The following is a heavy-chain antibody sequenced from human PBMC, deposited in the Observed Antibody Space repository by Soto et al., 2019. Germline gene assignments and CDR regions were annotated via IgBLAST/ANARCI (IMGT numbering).Heavy chain of an antibody. J-gene: IGHJ6*02. CDR2: IIPIFGTA. CDR1: GGPFSSYA. CDR3: ARDSWYGDSKGTLDRFYYGMDV. Sequence: GASVKVSCKASGGPFSSYAISWVRQAPGQGLEWMGGIIPIFGTANYEQKFQGRVKITEDESTSTAYMELSSMRSEDTAVYYCARDSWYGDSKGTLDRFYYGMDVWGQGTTVTVSS. V-gene: IGHV1-69*13. D-gene: IGHD4-17*01.